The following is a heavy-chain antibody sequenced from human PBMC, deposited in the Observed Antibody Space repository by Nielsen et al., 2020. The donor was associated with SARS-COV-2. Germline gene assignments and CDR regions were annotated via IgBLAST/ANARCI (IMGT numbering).Heavy chain of an antibody. CDR1: GYSFTSYW. CDR3: ASNIVVVLSDYYYYGMDV. J-gene: IGHJ6*02. D-gene: IGHD2-2*01. CDR2: IYPGDSVT. Sequence: GESLKISCKGSGYSFTSYWIGWVRQMPGKGLEWMGIIYPGDSVTRYSPSFQGQVTISADKSISTAYLQWSSLKASDTAMYYCASNIVVVLSDYYYYGMDVWGQGTTVTVSS. V-gene: IGHV5-51*01.